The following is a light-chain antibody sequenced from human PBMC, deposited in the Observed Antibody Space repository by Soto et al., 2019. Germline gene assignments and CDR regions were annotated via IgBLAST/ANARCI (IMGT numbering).Light chain of an antibody. CDR1: QSVSTNS. CDR3: QQYGSSVLT. J-gene: IGKJ4*01. Sequence: EIVLTQSPDTLSLSPGERATLSCRASQSVSTNSLAWYQQKPGQAPRPLIYGASSRATGTPDRFSGSGSGTDFTLIISRLEPEDFAVYYCQQYGSSVLTFGGGTQVEIK. V-gene: IGKV3-20*01. CDR2: GAS.